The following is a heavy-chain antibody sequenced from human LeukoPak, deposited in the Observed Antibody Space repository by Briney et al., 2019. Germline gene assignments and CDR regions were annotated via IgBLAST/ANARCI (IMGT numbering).Heavy chain of an antibody. CDR3: TTDSGSYGNYYLY. J-gene: IGHJ4*02. CDR1: GYTLTELA. V-gene: IGHV1-24*01. D-gene: IGHD1-26*01. Sequence: ASVTVSFKVSGYTLTELAMHWVRQAPGKGLEGMGGFDPEDGETIYAQKFQGRVTMTEDTSTDTAYMELSSLGSEDTAVYYCTTDSGSYGNYYLYWGQGTLVTVSS. CDR2: FDPEDGET.